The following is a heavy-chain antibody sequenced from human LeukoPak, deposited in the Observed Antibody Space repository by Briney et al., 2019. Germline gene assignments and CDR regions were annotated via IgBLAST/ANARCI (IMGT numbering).Heavy chain of an antibody. Sequence: SETLSLTCTVSGGSSSNYYWSWIRQPLGKGLEWIGYIYYSGSTYYNPSLKSRVTISVDTSKNQSSLKLSSVTAADTAVYYCARDPLLAAAGTTYWGQGTLVTVSS. CDR2: IYYSGST. D-gene: IGHD6-13*01. J-gene: IGHJ4*02. CDR1: GGSSSNYY. V-gene: IGHV4-30-4*01. CDR3: ARDPLLAAAGTTY.